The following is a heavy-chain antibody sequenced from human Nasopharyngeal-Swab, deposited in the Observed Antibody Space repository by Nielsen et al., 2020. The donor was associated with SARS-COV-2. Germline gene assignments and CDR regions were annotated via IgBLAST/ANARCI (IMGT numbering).Heavy chain of an antibody. J-gene: IGHJ5*02. D-gene: IGHD6-13*01. CDR1: GFTFSSYA. CDR2: ISGSGGST. CDR3: AKAGEFIAAAGQNWFDP. V-gene: IGHV3-23*01. Sequence: ESLNISCAASGFTFSSYAISWVRQAPGKGLEWVSAISGSGGSTYYTDSVKGRFTISRDNTKNTLYLQMNSLRADDTAVYYCAKAGEFIAAAGQNWFDPWGQGTLVTVSS.